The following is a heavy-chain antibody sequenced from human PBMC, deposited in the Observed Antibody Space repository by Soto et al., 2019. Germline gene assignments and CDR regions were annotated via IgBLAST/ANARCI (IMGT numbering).Heavy chain of an antibody. J-gene: IGHJ5*02. CDR1: GASISNNNYY. CDR3: ARHPLGDIATRRSRNWFDP. V-gene: IGHV4-39*01. Sequence: ASETLSLTCTVSGASISNNNYYWGWIRQPPGKGLEWIGSIYYRGSTYYNPSLKSRVTISVDTAKNQFSLKVYSVTAADTAVFYCARHPLGDIATRRSRNWFDPWGQGTLVTVSS. CDR2: IYYRGST. D-gene: IGHD6-6*01.